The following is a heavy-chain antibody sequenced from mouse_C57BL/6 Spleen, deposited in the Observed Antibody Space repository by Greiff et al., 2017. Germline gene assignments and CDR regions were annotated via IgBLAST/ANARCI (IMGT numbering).Heavy chain of an antibody. CDR2: IYPGSGST. CDR3: ARRGLDYDGAY. Sequence: VQLQQSGAELVKPGASVKMSCKASGYTFTSYWITWVKQRPGQGLEWIGDIYPGSGSTNYNEKFKSKATLTVDTSSSTAYMQLSSLTSEDSAVYYCARRGLDYDGAYWGQGTLVTVSA. CDR1: GYTFTSYW. D-gene: IGHD2-4*01. J-gene: IGHJ3*01. V-gene: IGHV1-55*01.